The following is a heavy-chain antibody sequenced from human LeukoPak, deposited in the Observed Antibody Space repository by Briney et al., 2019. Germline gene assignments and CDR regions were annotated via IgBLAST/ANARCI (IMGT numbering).Heavy chain of an antibody. CDR2: ISAYNGNT. J-gene: IGHJ4*02. D-gene: IGHD4-17*01. CDR1: GYTFTSYD. Sequence: ASVKVSCKASGYTFTSYDINWVRQATGQGLEWMGWISAYNGNTNYAQKLQGRVTMTTDTSTSTAYMELRSLRSDDTAVYYCARGTTDYGDSGWGQGTLVTVSS. CDR3: ARGTTDYGDSG. V-gene: IGHV1-18*01.